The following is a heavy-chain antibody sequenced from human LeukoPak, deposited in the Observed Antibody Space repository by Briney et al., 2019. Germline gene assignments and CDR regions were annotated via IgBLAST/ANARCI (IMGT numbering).Heavy chain of an antibody. D-gene: IGHD3-10*01. V-gene: IGHV4-59*01. CDR3: ARVHYGSGSYYTAAYYYGMDV. CDR1: GASISTYY. J-gene: IGHJ6*02. Sequence: PSETLSLTRTVAGASISTYYWSCIRQPPGNGLEWGGYIYYSGRTNYNPSLKSRVTISVDTSKNQFSLKLSSVTAADTAVYYCARVHYGSGSYYTAAYYYGMDVWGQGTTVTVSS. CDR2: IYYSGRT.